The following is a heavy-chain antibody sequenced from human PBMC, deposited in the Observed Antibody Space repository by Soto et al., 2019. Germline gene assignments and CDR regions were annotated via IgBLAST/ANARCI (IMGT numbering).Heavy chain of an antibody. CDR1: GYTFSSYA. CDR2: INAGNGNT. D-gene: IGHD3-10*01. V-gene: IGHV1-3*01. Sequence: VQLVQSGAEVKKPGASVKVSCKASGYTFSSYALHWVRQAPGHRLEWMGWINAGNGNTKYSEKFQGRVTFTRDTSASTAYMELSSLRSEDTAVYYCASPSSGSGSYYCGQGTLVTVSS. J-gene: IGHJ4*02. CDR3: ASPSSGSGSYY.